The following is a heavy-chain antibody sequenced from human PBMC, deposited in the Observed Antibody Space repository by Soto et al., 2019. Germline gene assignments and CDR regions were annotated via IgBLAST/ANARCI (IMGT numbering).Heavy chain of an antibody. CDR2: IIPIFGTA. J-gene: IGHJ4*02. V-gene: IGHV1-69*06. CDR1: GGTFSSYA. Sequence: SVKVSCKASGGTFSSYAISWVRQAPGQGLEWMGGIIPIFGTANYAQKSQGRVTITADKSTSTAYMELSSLRSEDTAVYYCARSSFYCSSTSCLYYFDYWGQGTLVTVSS. D-gene: IGHD2-2*01. CDR3: ARSSFYCSSTSCLYYFDY.